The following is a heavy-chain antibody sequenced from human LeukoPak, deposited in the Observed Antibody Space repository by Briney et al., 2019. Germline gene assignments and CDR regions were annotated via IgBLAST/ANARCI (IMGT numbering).Heavy chain of an antibody. CDR1: GGTFSSYA. CDR3: ARSTRSYSGYDFPAY. J-gene: IGHJ4*02. D-gene: IGHD5-12*01. Sequence: SVMVSCKASGGTFSSYAISWVRQAPGQGLEWMGGISPIFGTANYAQKFQGRVTITTDEFTSTAYMELSSLRSEDTAVYYCARSTRSYSGYDFPAYWGQGTLVTVSS. V-gene: IGHV1-69*05. CDR2: ISPIFGTA.